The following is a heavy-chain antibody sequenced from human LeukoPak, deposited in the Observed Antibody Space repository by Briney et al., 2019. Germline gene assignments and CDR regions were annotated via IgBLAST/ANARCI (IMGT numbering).Heavy chain of an antibody. V-gene: IGHV3-74*01. D-gene: IGHD5-12*01. Sequence: GGSLRLSCAASGFTFSSYWMHWVRQAPGKGLVWVSRINKGGSSTSYADSVKGRFTVSRDNAKNTLYLQMNSLRAEDTAVYYCARVGAIVARLPHFDYWGQGTLVTVSS. CDR1: GFTFSSYW. J-gene: IGHJ4*02. CDR2: INKGGSST. CDR3: ARVGAIVARLPHFDY.